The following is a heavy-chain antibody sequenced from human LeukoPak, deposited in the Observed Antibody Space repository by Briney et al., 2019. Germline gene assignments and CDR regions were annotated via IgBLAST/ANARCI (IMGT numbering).Heavy chain of an antibody. CDR2: IYSGGST. J-gene: IGHJ4*02. CDR3: AKDRLVATVRGSGDY. V-gene: IGHV3-66*01. D-gene: IGHD5-12*01. CDR1: GFTVSSNY. Sequence: GGSLRLSCAASGFTVSSNYMSWVRQAPGKGLEWVSVIYSGGSTYYADSVKGRFTISRDNSKNTLYLQMNSLRAEDTAVYYCAKDRLVATVRGSGDYWGQGTLVTVSS.